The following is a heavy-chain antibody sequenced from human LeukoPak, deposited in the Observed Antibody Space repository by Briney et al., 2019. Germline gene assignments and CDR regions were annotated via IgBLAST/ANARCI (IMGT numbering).Heavy chain of an antibody. D-gene: IGHD3-22*01. V-gene: IGHV1-69*01. CDR2: IIPIFGTA. CDR1: GGTFSSYG. Sequence: SVKVSCKASGGTFSSYGVSWVRQAPGQGLEWMGGIIPIFGTANYAQKFQGRATITADESTSTGYMELSSLRSEDTAVYYCARAITYYYDSSGYYYNLSDYWGQGTLVTVSS. J-gene: IGHJ4*02. CDR3: ARAITYYYDSSGYYYNLSDY.